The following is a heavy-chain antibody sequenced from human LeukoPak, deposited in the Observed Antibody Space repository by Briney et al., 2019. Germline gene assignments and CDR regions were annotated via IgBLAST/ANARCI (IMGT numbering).Heavy chain of an antibody. Sequence: KTSETLSLTCTVSGGSISSYYWSWIRQPPAKGREWIGYIYYSGSTNYNPSLKSRVTISVDTSKNQFSLKLSSVTAADTAVYYCARHPIVVVPAAMGGYYYYGMDVWGQGTTVTVSS. J-gene: IGHJ6*02. D-gene: IGHD2-2*01. CDR1: GGSISSYY. CDR2: IYYSGST. CDR3: ARHPIVVVPAAMGGYYYYGMDV. V-gene: IGHV4-59*08.